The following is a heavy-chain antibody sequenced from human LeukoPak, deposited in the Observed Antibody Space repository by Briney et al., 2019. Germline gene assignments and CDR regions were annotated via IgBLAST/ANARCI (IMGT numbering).Heavy chain of an antibody. CDR1: GFTFSNAW. CDR3: TTAYHFWSLRFDY. J-gene: IGHJ4*02. Sequence: SGGSLRLSCAGSGFTFSNAWMSWVRQAPGKGLEWVGRIKSKTDGGTTDYAAPVKGRFTISRDDSKNTLYLQMNSLKTEYTAVYYCTTAYHFWSLRFDYWGQGTLVTVSS. D-gene: IGHD3-3*02. V-gene: IGHV3-15*01. CDR2: IKSKTDGGTT.